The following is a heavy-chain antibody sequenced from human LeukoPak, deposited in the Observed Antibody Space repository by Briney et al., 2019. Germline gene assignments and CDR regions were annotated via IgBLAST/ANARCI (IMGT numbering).Heavy chain of an antibody. CDR2: INPNSGGT. CDR1: GYTFTGYY. D-gene: IGHD6-19*01. CDR3: ARTPHSSGWYYYYGMDV. V-gene: IGHV1-2*02. Sequence: ASVKVSCKTSGYTFTGYYMHWVRQAPGQGLEWMGWINPNSGGTNYAQKFQGRVTMTRDTSISTAYMELTRLRSDDTAVYYCARTPHSSGWYYYYGMDVWGQGTTVTVSS. J-gene: IGHJ6*02.